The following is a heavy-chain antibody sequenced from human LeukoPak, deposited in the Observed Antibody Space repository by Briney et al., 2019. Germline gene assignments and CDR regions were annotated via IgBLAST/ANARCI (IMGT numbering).Heavy chain of an antibody. J-gene: IGHJ3*02. D-gene: IGHD3-22*01. CDR3: ARDGYYYDSTTPDAFDI. CDR2: IIPIFGTA. Sequence: GASVKVSCKASGGTFSSYAISWVRQAPGQGLEWMGGIIPIFGTANYAQKFQGRVTITADESTSTAYMELSSLRSEDTAVYYCARDGYYYDSTTPDAFDIWGQGTMVTVSS. CDR1: GGTFSSYA. V-gene: IGHV1-69*13.